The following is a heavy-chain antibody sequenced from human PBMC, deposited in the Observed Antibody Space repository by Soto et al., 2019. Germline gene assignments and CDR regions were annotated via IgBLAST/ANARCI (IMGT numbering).Heavy chain of an antibody. CDR1: GYTFTSYA. V-gene: IGHV1-3*01. D-gene: IGHD2-15*01. J-gene: IGHJ3*02. CDR3: AGSDIVVVVPDYGNAFDI. Sequence: ASVKVSCKASGYTFTSYAMHWVRQAPGQRLEWMGWINAGNGNTKYSQKFQGRVTITRDTSASTAYMELSSLRSEDTAVYYCAGSDIVVVVPDYGNAFDIWGQGTMVPVSS. CDR2: INAGNGNT.